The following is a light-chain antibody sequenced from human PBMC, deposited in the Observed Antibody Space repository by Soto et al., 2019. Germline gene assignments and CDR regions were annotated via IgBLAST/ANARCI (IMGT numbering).Light chain of an antibody. V-gene: IGKV3-20*01. CDR2: GAS. CDR3: QQYATSVTT. Sequence: EIVLTQSPGTLSLSPGERATLSCRASQSVSGSYLAWYQQKPGQAPRLLIYGASSRATGIPDRFSGSGSGTDFTLTISRLEPEDFAVFYCQQYATSVTTFGQGTRLEIK. CDR1: QSVSGSY. J-gene: IGKJ5*01.